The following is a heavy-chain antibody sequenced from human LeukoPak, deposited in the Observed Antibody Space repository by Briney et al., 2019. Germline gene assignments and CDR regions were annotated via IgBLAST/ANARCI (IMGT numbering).Heavy chain of an antibody. CDR2: IKQDGSEK. D-gene: IGHD6-19*01. CDR1: GFTFSSYW. V-gene: IGHV3-7*03. J-gene: IGHJ3*02. Sequence: PGGSLRLSCAASGFTFSSYWMSWVRQAPGKGLEWVANIKQDGSEKYYVDSVKGRFTISRDNAKNSLYLQMNSLKPEDTALYYCAVAEASFNMWGQGTMVTVSS. CDR3: AVAEASFNM.